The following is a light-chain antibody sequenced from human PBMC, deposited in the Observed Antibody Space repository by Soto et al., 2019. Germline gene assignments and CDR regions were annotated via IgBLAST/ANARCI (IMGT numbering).Light chain of an antibody. CDR1: SSNIGASSD. CDR3: QRYHSSVSAHVV. Sequence: QSVLTQPPSVSGAPGQRVTISCTGSSSNIGASSDVHWYQQLPGTAPKLLIYGNNNRPSGVPDRFSDSKSGTSASLAITGPQAADEADYYCQRYHSSVSAHVVFGGGAKLTV. CDR2: GNN. J-gene: IGLJ2*01. V-gene: IGLV1-40*01.